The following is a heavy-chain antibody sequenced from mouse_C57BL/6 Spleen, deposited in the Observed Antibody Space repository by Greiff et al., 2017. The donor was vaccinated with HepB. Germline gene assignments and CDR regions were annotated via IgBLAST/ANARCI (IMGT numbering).Heavy chain of an antibody. Sequence: VKLMESGAELVRPGASVTLSCKASGYTFTDYEMHWVKQTPVHGLEWIGAIDPETGGTAYNQKFKGKAILTADKSSSTAYMELRSLTSEDSAVYYCTRNCFAYWGQGTLVTVSA. CDR3: TRNCFAY. CDR1: GYTFTDYE. CDR2: IDPETGGT. J-gene: IGHJ3*01. V-gene: IGHV1-15*01.